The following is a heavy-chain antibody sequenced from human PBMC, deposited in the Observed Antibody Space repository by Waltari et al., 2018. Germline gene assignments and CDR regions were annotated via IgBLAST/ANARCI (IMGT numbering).Heavy chain of an antibody. Sequence: EVQLAEFGGGLVQPGGSLRISCAASGFTVSNNYMSWFRQAPGKGLEWVSRIDSGGYTQYADSVKGRFTISRDNSKNTLYLQMNNLRVEDTAVYYCARNPRYDSPDWGQGTLVTVSS. CDR3: ARNPRYDSPD. CDR1: GFTVSNNY. CDR2: IDSGGYT. D-gene: IGHD3-22*01. J-gene: IGHJ4*02. V-gene: IGHV3-66*02.